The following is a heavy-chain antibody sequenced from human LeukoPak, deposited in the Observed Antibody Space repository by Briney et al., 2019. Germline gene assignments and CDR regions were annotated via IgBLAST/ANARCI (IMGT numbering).Heavy chain of an antibody. V-gene: IGHV1-46*01. D-gene: IGHD2-21*01. CDR1: GYTFTTYY. J-gene: IGHJ5*02. Sequence: GASVKVSCKASGYTFTTYYMHWVRQAPGQGLEWMGIINPSGGSTTYAQNFQGRVTMTRNTSISTAYMELSSLRSEDTAVYYCARGYFTFDPWGQGTLVTVSS. CDR3: ARGYFTFDP. CDR2: INPSGGST.